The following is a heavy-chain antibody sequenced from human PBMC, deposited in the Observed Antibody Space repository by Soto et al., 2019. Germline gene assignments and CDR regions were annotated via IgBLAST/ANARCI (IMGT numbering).Heavy chain of an antibody. CDR1: GFTFGDYA. CDR2: IRSKAYGGTT. J-gene: IGHJ4*02. CDR3: TRTPGMRGATPDY. V-gene: IGHV3-49*04. Sequence: EVQLVESGGGLVQPGRSLRLSCTASGFTFGDYAMSWVRQAPGKGLEWVGFIRSKAYGGTTEYAASVKGRFTISRDDSKSIAYLQMNSLKTEDTAVYYCTRTPGMRGATPDYWGQGTLVTVSS. D-gene: IGHD1-26*01.